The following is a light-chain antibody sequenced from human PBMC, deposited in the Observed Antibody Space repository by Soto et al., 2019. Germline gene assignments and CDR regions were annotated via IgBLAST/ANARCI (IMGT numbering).Light chain of an antibody. CDR1: QSVSSSY. CDR3: QQYGSSYT. CDR2: GAS. V-gene: IGKV3-20*01. Sequence: ETLLTQSPGTLSLSPGERVTLSWRASQSVSSSYLAWYQQKPGQAPRLLIYGASSRATGIPDRFSGSGSGTDFTLTISRLEPEDFAVYYCQQYGSSYTFGQGTRLEIK. J-gene: IGKJ5*01.